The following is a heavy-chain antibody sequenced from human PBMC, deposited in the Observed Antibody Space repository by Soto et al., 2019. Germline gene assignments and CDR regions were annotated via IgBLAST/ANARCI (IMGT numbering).Heavy chain of an antibody. D-gene: IGHD7-27*01. CDR1: GFPFSAYS. CDR3: VRGGPWGDY. CDR2: ISASGTHI. J-gene: IGHJ4*02. V-gene: IGHV3-21*01. Sequence: GGSLRLSCAASGFPFSAYSMNWVRQAPGKGLERVSSISASGTHIYYADSVKGRFTISRDNAKNSLYLQMNSLRADDTSVYYCVRGGPWGDYWGQGNLVTVS.